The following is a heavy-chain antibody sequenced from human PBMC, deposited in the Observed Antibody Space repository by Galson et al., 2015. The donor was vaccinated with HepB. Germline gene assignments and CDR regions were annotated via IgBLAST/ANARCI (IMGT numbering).Heavy chain of an antibody. J-gene: IGHJ5*02. CDR1: GFTFSSHA. D-gene: IGHD2-15*01. CDR2: ISSNGGST. Sequence: SLRLSCAASGFTFSSHAMHWVRQAPGKGLEYVSVISSNGGSTYYADSVKGRFTISRDNSKNTLYLQMSSLRAEDTAVYYCVKGKTIVVVVAAPGNWFDPWGQGTLVTVSS. CDR3: VKGKTIVVVVAAPGNWFDP. V-gene: IGHV3-64D*06.